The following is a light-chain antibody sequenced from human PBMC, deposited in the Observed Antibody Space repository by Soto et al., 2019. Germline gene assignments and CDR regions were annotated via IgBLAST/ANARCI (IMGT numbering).Light chain of an antibody. J-gene: IGLJ3*02. Sequence: QSALTQPPSASGSPGQSVTISCTGTSSDIGGYNYVSWYQHHPGKAPKVMFYEVSKRPSGVPDRFSGSKSGNTASLTVSGLQPEDEADYYCSSYAGSNNLGVFGGGTQLTVL. V-gene: IGLV2-8*01. CDR2: EVS. CDR3: SSYAGSNNLGV. CDR1: SSDIGGYNY.